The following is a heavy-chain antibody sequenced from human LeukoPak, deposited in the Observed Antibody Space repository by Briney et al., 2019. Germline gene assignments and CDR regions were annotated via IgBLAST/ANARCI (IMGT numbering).Heavy chain of an antibody. V-gene: IGHV3-23*01. D-gene: IGHD6-19*01. Sequence: QSGGSLRLSCAASGFTFSSYAMSWVRQAPGKGLDWVSGITGNGGSTYYADSVKGRFTISRDNSKNTLYLQMDSLRAEDTAIYYCAKESSQWLVPYWGRGTLVTVSS. CDR3: AKESSQWLVPY. CDR2: ITGNGGST. J-gene: IGHJ4*02. CDR1: GFTFSSYA.